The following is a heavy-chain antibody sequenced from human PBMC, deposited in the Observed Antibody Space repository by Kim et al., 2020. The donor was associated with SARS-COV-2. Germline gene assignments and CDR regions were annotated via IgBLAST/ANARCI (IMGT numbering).Heavy chain of an antibody. V-gene: IGHV4-34*01. CDR2: INHSGST. CDR1: GGSFSGYY. CDR3: ARHGLKNAVAASDY. D-gene: IGHD2-15*01. J-gene: IGHJ4*02. Sequence: SETLSLTCAVYGGSFSGYYWSWIRQPPGKGLEWIGEINHSGSTNYNPSLKSRVTISVDTSKNQFSLKLSSVTAADTAVYYCARHGLKNAVAASDYWGQGTLVTVSS.